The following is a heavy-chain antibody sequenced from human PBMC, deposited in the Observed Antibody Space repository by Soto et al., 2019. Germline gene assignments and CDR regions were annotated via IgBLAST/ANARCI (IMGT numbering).Heavy chain of an antibody. J-gene: IGHJ5*02. Sequence: SETLSLTCTVSGVSINSYYWSWIRQPPGKGLEWIGYISYSGSTTYNPSLKSRVTISVDTSKNQFSLKLTSVTAADTAVYYCARAGNKSSRPMADPWGQGTLVTVSS. D-gene: IGHD3-10*01. V-gene: IGHV4-59*01. CDR1: GVSINSYY. CDR2: ISYSGST. CDR3: ARAGNKSSRPMADP.